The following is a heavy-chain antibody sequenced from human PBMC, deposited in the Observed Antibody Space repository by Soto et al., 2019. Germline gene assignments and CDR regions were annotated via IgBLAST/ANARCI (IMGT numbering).Heavy chain of an antibody. CDR1: VCRVSRYW. CDR3: ARPMYYYDSSVGYYYYSVMDV. Sequence: VDALTSSYTGCVCRVSRYWSWWLRQKTGKGLEWMGIIYPGDSDTRYSPSFQGQVTISADKSITTAYLQWSSLKALDTAMYYCARPMYYYDSSVGYYYYSVMDVWGQGTTVTVSS. D-gene: IGHD3-22*01. J-gene: IGHJ6*02. V-gene: IGHV5-51*01. CDR2: IYPGDSDT.